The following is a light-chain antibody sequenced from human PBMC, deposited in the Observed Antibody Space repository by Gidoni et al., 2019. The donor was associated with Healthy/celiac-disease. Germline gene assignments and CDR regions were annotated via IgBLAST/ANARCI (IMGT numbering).Light chain of an antibody. CDR2: KAS. CDR1: ALPKQY. V-gene: IGLV3-25*02. Sequence: SSDLPQPPPVSVPPGQTARRTCPGDALPKQYAYWYQQTPGQAPVLVIYKASERPSGIPDRFSGSSSGTTVTLTISGVQAEDEADYYCQSADSSGTYRVFGTGTKVTVL. CDR3: QSADSSGTYRV. J-gene: IGLJ1*01.